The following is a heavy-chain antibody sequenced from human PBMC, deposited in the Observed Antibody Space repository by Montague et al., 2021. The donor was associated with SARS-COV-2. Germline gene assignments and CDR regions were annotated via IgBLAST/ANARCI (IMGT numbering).Heavy chain of an antibody. CDR2: IYYSGST. CDR1: GGSISSSSYY. J-gene: IGHJ4*02. Sequence: SETLSLTCTVSGGSISSSSYYWGWIRQPPGTGLEWIGSIYYSGSTYYNPSLKSRVTISVDTSKNQFSLKLSSVTAADTAVYYCARSWGQWLLWEYYFGYWGQGTLVTVSS. CDR3: ARSWGQWLLWEYYFGY. D-gene: IGHD6-19*01. V-gene: IGHV4-39*01.